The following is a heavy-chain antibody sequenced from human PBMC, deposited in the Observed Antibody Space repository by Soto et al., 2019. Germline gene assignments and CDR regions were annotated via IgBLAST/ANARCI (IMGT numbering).Heavy chain of an antibody. Sequence: ASVKVSCKASGYTFTGYYMHWVRQAPGQGLEWMGWINPNSGGTNYAQKFQGWVTMTRDTSISTAYMELSRLRSDDTAVYYCARGPLVATSKNYYMDVRGKGTTVTVSS. CDR3: ARGPLVATSKNYYMDV. CDR2: INPNSGGT. J-gene: IGHJ6*03. CDR1: GYTFTGYY. V-gene: IGHV1-2*04. D-gene: IGHD5-12*01.